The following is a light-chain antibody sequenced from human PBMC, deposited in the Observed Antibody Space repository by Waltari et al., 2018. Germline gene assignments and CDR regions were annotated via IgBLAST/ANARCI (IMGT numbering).Light chain of an antibody. CDR3: HQCATSPLT. J-gene: IGKJ4*01. Sequence: EIVMTQSPATLSVSPGERATLSCRASHFVGNNFLAWYQLKPGQAPRLLIYHASNGATGIPDRFSGSGSGTDFTLTISRLEPEDFAVYYCHQCATSPLTFGGGSKVEIK. CDR1: HFVGNNF. V-gene: IGKV3-20*01. CDR2: HAS.